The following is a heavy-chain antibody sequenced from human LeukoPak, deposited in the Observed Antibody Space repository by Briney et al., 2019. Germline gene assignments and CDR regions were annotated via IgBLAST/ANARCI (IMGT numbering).Heavy chain of an antibody. CDR3: ARGGAARPDY. CDR1: GFTFSGYG. CDR2: ISSNSRSI. Sequence: PGGSLRLSCAASGFTFSGYGMNWVRKAPGRGREGVSYISSNSRSIDYADSVRARFTISRDNAQNSLYLQMNSLRAEDTAMYYCARGGAARPDYWGQGTLVTVSS. V-gene: IGHV3-48*01. D-gene: IGHD6-6*01. J-gene: IGHJ4*02.